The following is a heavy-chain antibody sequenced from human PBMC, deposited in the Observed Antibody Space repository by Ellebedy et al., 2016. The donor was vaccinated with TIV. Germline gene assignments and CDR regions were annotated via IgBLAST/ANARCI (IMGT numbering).Heavy chain of an antibody. J-gene: IGHJ5*02. CDR3: ARAHYYGSGSLNWFDP. CDR2: IYYSGST. Sequence: SETLSLTXTVSGGSISSGGYYWSWIRQHPGKGLEWIGYIYYSGSTYYNPSLKSRVTISVDTSKNQFSLKLSSVTAADTAVYYCARAHYYGSGSLNWFDPWGQGTLVTVSS. D-gene: IGHD3-10*01. V-gene: IGHV4-31*03. CDR1: GGSISSGGYY.